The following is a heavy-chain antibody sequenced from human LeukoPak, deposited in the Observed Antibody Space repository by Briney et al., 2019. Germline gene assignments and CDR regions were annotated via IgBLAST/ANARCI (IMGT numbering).Heavy chain of an antibody. CDR2: ISAYNGNT. J-gene: IGHJ4*02. V-gene: IGHV1-18*01. CDR3: ARVDCSSTSCYPSLFDY. D-gene: IGHD2-2*01. Sequence: ASVKVSCKASGYTFINYAISWVRQAPGQGLEWMGWISAYNGNTDCAQKLQGRVTMTTDTSTSTAYMELRSLRSDDTAVYYCARVDCSSTSCYPSLFDYWGQGTLVTVSS. CDR1: GYTFINYA.